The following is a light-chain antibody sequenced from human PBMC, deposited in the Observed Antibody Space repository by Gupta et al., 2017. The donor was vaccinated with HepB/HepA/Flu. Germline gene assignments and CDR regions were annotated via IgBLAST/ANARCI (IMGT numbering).Light chain of an antibody. CDR3: HQYVGSPWT. V-gene: IGKV3-20*01. Sequence: DIVLTQSPGTLALPPGESAALSYRSSQRVSSSYLAWYQQKRGQAPRLLLYGASIRATGVLDRFSGSGTGTDFTLTISGLEPEDVAFYYCHQYVGSPWTFGPGTKVEIK. J-gene: IGKJ1*01. CDR2: GAS. CDR1: QRVSSSY.